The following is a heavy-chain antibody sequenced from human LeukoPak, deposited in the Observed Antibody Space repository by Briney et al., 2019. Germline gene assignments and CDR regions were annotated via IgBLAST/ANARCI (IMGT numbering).Heavy chain of an antibody. CDR1: GFIFDDYA. CDR3: AKDRTVATWWDYGMDV. CDR2: ISGDGDST. J-gene: IGHJ6*01. Sequence: GGSLRLSCAASGFIFDDYAMHWVRQAPGKGLEWVSLISGDGDSTYYADSVKGRFTISRDNSKNSLYLQMNSLRTEDTALYYCAKDRTVATWWDYGMDVWGQGTTVTVSS. D-gene: IGHD5-12*01. V-gene: IGHV3-43*02.